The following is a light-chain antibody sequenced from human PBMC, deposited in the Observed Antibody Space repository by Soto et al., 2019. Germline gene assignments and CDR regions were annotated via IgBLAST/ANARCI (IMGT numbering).Light chain of an antibody. CDR3: QQYGSSPIT. V-gene: IGKV3-20*01. Sequence: EFVLTQSPGTLSLSPGERATLSCRASQAVRNNYLAWYQQKPGQAPRLLIYDASSRATGIPDRFSGSGSGTDFTLTISRLEPEDFAVYYCQQYGSSPITFGQGTRLEIK. CDR2: DAS. CDR1: QAVRNNY. J-gene: IGKJ5*01.